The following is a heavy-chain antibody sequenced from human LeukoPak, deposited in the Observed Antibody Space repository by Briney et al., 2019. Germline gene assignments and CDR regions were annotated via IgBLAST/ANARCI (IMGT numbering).Heavy chain of an antibody. CDR2: IYTSGST. V-gene: IGHV4-4*09. D-gene: IGHD2-2*01. J-gene: IGHJ4*02. CDR3: ARHDCSSTICRCFDY. CDR1: GGSISSYY. Sequence: PSETLSLTCTVSGGSISSYYWSWIRQPPGKGLEWIGYIYTSGSTNYNPSLKSRVTISVDTSKNQFSLKLNSLTAADTAVYCCARHDCSSTICRCFDYWGQGTLVTVSS.